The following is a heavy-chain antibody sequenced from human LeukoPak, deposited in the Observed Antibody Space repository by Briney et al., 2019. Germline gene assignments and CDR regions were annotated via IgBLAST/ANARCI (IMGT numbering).Heavy chain of an antibody. CDR2: FDPEDGET. D-gene: IGHD1-26*01. CDR3: ATLKARIVGATIPDDY. CDR1: GGTFSSYA. J-gene: IGHJ4*02. V-gene: IGHV1-24*01. Sequence: ASVKVSCKASGGTFSSYAISWVRQAPGKGLEWMGGFDPEDGETIYAQKFQGRVTMTEDTSTDTAYMELSSLRSEDTAVYYCATLKARIVGATIPDDYWGQGTLVTVSS.